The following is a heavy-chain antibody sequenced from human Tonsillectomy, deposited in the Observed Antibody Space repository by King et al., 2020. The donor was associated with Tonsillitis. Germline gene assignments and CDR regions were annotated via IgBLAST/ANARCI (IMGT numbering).Heavy chain of an antibody. CDR1: GYNFANDW. CDR2: IDPSDSYT. J-gene: IGHJ6*02. CDR3: ARLGAYELASYSYGMDV. Sequence: QLVQSGAEVKKPEESLRISCKGSGYNFANDWTNWVRQVPGKGLEWMGRIDPSDSYTNYSPSFQGHVTISVDQSISTAYLQWSSLKASDTAMYHCARLGAYELASYSYGMDVWGQGTTVTISS. D-gene: IGHD5-12*01. V-gene: IGHV5-10-1*01.